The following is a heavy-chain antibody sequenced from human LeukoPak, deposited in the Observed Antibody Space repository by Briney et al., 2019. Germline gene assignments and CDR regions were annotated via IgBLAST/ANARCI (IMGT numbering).Heavy chain of an antibody. CDR2: IYHSGST. V-gene: IGHV4-30-2*01. CDR1: GGSISSGGYS. CDR3: ARGGGWKADAFDI. J-gene: IGHJ3*02. D-gene: IGHD1-1*01. Sequence: PSETLSLTCAVSGGSISSGGYSWSWIRQPPGKGLEWIGYIYHSGSTYYNPSLKSRVTISVDRSKNQFSLKLSSVTAADTAVYYCARGGGWKADAFDIWGQGTMVTVSS.